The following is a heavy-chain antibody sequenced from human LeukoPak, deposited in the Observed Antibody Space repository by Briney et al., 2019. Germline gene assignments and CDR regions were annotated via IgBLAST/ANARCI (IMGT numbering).Heavy chain of an antibody. V-gene: IGHV3-7*01. CDR2: IKQGGSEK. J-gene: IGHJ3*02. CDR3: ARVARGNYVAFDI. Sequence: PGGSLRLSCVASGFTFGSYWMSWVRQAPGKGLEWVANIKQGGSEKYYVDSVKGRFTISRDNAKNSLYLQMNSLRAEDTAVYYCARVARGNYVAFDIWGQGTMVTVSS. CDR1: GFTFGSYW. D-gene: IGHD4-11*01.